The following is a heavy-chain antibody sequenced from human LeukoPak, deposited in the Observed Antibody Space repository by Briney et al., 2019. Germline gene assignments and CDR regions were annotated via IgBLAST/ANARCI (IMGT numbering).Heavy chain of an antibody. CDR2: ISGSGGIT. V-gene: IGHV3-23*01. J-gene: IGHJ4*02. CDR3: AKDFLVLVATITGYFDF. CDR1: GFTINSYG. D-gene: IGHD5-12*01. Sequence: PGGSLRLSCEASGFTINSYGMSWVRQAPGKGLEWVSVISGSGGITYYADSVKGRFTISRDNSKNTLYLHMNSLRAEDTAKYYCAKDFLVLVATITGYFDFWGQGTLVTVSS.